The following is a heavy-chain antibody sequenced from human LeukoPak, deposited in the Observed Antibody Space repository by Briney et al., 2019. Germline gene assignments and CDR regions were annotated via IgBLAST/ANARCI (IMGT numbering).Heavy chain of an antibody. CDR1: GFTFSSYA. D-gene: IGHD2-2*01. CDR3: ARPDTRIVVVPAAIGV. Sequence: PGGSLRLSCAASGFTFSSYAMSWVRQAPGKGLEWVSAISSSGGSTYCADSVKGRFTISRDNSKNTLYLQMNSLRAEDTAVYYCARPDTRIVVVPAAIGVWGQGTLVTVSS. CDR2: ISSSGGST. J-gene: IGHJ4*02. V-gene: IGHV3-23*01.